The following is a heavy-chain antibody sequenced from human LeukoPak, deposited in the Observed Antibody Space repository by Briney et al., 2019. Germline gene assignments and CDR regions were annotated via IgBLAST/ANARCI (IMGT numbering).Heavy chain of an antibody. V-gene: IGHV3-30*18. Sequence: GGSLRLSCEVSGFTFRDYSIHWFRQAPGGGLGWVAHISYNGIDEHYAGSVKGRFTVSRDDSKNTAYLLMSGLTTEDTAFYYCAKLGYGFDYWGQGTLVIVSS. CDR2: ISYNGIDE. D-gene: IGHD2-15*01. J-gene: IGHJ4*02. CDR1: GFTFRDYS. CDR3: AKLGYGFDY.